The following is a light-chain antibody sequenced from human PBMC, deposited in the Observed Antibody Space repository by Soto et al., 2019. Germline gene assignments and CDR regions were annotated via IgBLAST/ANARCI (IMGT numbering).Light chain of an antibody. Sequence: DIQLTQSPSFLSASVEDRVTITCRANQGISSYLAWYQQKPGTAPQLLIYAASTLQSGVPSRFSGSGSGTEFTLTISSLQPEDFATYYCQQLHSNPYTFGQGT. CDR2: AAS. CDR3: QQLHSNPYT. J-gene: IGKJ2*01. V-gene: IGKV1-9*01. CDR1: QGISSY.